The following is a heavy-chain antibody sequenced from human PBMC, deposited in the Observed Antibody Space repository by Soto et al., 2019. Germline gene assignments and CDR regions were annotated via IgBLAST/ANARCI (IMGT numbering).Heavy chain of an antibody. CDR3: ARDLFSRYSSSWHYYYYYGMDV. V-gene: IGHV1-2*04. D-gene: IGHD6-13*01. CDR1: GYTFTGYY. Sequence: ASVKVSCKASGYTFTGYYMHWVRQAPGQGLEWMGWINPNSGGTNYAQKFQGWVTMTRDTSISTAYMELSRLRSDDTAVYYCARDLFSRYSSSWHYYYYYGMDVRGQGTTVTVSS. CDR2: INPNSGGT. J-gene: IGHJ6*02.